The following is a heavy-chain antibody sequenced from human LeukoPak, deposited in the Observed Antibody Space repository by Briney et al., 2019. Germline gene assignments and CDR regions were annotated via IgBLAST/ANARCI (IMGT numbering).Heavy chain of an antibody. CDR2: ISSSSSYT. V-gene: IGHV3-11*05. J-gene: IGHJ3*02. CDR1: GFAFSDYY. D-gene: IGHD4-23*01. CDR3: ARDGGGNSGAAFDI. Sequence: PGESLRLSCAASGFAFSDYYMSWIRQAPGKGLEWVSYISSSSSYTNYADSVKGRFTISGDNAKNSLYLQMNSLRAEDTAVYYCARDGGGNSGAAFDIWGQGTMVTVSS.